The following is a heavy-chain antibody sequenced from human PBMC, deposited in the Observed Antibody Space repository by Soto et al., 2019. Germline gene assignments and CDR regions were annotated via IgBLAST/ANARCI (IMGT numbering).Heavy chain of an antibody. D-gene: IGHD5-18*01. CDR2: ISAYNGNT. V-gene: IGHV1-18*01. CDR3: ARFSRRGYRYAKSWYDYDMDV. J-gene: IGHJ6*03. Sequence: ASVKLSCKASGYTFTSYGISWVRQAPGQGLEWMGWISAYNGNTNYAQKLQGRVTMTTDTSTSTAYMELRSLRSDDTAVYYGARFSRRGYRYAKSWYDYDMDVWGKGTTVTVSS. CDR1: GYTFTSYG.